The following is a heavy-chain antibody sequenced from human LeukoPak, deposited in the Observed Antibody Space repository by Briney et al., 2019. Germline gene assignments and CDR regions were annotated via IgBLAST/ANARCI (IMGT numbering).Heavy chain of an antibody. Sequence: ASVKVSCKASGYTFTSYGISWVRQAPGQGLEWMGWISAYNGNTNYAQKLQGRVTMTTDTSTSTAYMELGSLRSDDTAVYYCARVYGSRWLQRDYYGMDVWGQGTTVTVSS. CDR2: ISAYNGNT. CDR1: GYTFTSYG. V-gene: IGHV1-18*01. D-gene: IGHD5-24*01. CDR3: ARVYGSRWLQRDYYGMDV. J-gene: IGHJ6*02.